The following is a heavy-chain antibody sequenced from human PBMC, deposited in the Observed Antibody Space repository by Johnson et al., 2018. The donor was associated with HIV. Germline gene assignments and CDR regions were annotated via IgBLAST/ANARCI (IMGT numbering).Heavy chain of an antibody. Sequence: QVQLVESGGGVVQPGRSLRLSCAASGFTFRSYAMHWVRQAPGKGLEWVAVISYHGSNQYYADSVKGRFTISRDNSKNTLYLQMNSLRAEDTAVYYCASGEDYGGNYGAFDIWGQGTMVTVSS. CDR3: ASGEDYGGNYGAFDI. J-gene: IGHJ3*02. CDR1: GFTFRSYA. V-gene: IGHV3-30*04. D-gene: IGHD4-23*01. CDR2: ISYHGSNQ.